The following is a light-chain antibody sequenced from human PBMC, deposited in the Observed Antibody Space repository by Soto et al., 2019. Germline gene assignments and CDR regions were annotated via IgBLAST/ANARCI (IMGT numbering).Light chain of an antibody. CDR2: DAS. J-gene: IGKJ4*01. V-gene: IGKV1-13*02. CDR1: QDIGSA. Sequence: IQLTQSPSSLSASVGDRVTITCRAGQDIGSALARYQQRPGKAPKLLLYDASNLEAGVPSRFSGSGSGTDFTLTITRLRPEDFATYYCHQFNGFPLTFGGGTKVQIK. CDR3: HQFNGFPLT.